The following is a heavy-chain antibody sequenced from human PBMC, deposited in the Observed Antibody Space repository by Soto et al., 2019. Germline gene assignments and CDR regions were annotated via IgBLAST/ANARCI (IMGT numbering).Heavy chain of an antibody. V-gene: IGHV3-30*18. J-gene: IGHJ6*02. D-gene: IGHD2-15*01. CDR3: AKDWWAARGMDV. CDR2: ISYDGSNK. Sequence: QVQLVESGGGVVQPGRSLRLSCAASGFTFSSYGMHWVRQAPGKGLEWVAVISYDGSNKYYADSVKGRFTISRDNSKNTLYLQMNSLRDEDTAVYYCAKDWWAARGMDVWGQGTTVTVSS. CDR1: GFTFSSYG.